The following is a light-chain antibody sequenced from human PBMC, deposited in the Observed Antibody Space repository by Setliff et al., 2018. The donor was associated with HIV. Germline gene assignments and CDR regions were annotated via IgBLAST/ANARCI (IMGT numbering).Light chain of an antibody. CDR1: SSDVGAYNY. J-gene: IGLJ1*01. V-gene: IGLV2-11*01. Sequence: QSALTQPRSVSGSPGQSVTFSCTGSSSDVGAYNYVSWYQQHPGKAPRLMIYEVTKRPSGVSNRFSGSKSGNTASLTISGLQSEDDADYYCCSYAGSNTFAFGTGTKVT. CDR2: EVT. CDR3: CSYAGSNTFA.